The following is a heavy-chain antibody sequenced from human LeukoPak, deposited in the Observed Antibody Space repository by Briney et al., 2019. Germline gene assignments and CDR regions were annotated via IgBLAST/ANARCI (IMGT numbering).Heavy chain of an antibody. CDR2: IYHSGST. CDR3: ARIGLNYDFWSGYYY. Sequence: SETLSLTCTVSGGSISSYYWSWIRQPPGKGLEWIGSIYHSGSTYYNPSLKSRVTISVDTSKNQFSLKLSSVTAADTAVYYCARIGLNYDFWSGYYYWGQGTLVTVSS. V-gene: IGHV4-59*08. J-gene: IGHJ4*02. CDR1: GGSISSYY. D-gene: IGHD3-3*01.